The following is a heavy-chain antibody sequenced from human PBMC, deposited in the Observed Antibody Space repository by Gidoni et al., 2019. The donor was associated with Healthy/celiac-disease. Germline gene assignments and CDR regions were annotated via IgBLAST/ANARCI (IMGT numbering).Heavy chain of an antibody. CDR2: INHSGST. D-gene: IGHD3-10*01. CDR3: ARGIRYYYRGGAFDI. J-gene: IGHJ3*02. CDR1: GGSFSGYY. V-gene: IGHV4-34*01. Sequence: QVQLQQWGAGLLKPSETLSLTCAVYGGSFSGYYWSWIRQPPGKGLEWIGEINHSGSTNYNPSLKSRVTISVDTSKNQFSLKLSSVTAADTAVYYCARGIRYYYRGGAFDIWGQGTMVTVSS.